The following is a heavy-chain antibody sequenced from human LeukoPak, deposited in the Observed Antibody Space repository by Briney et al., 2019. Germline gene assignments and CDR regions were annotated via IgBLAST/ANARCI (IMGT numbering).Heavy chain of an antibody. CDR3: ARAHYGGKLVDY. J-gene: IGHJ4*02. CDR1: GGSISSSSYY. D-gene: IGHD4-23*01. Sequence: SETLSLTCTVSGGSISSSSYYWGWIRQPPGKGLEWFGSIYYSGSTYYNPSLKSRVTISVDTSKNQFSLKLSSVTAANTAVYYCARAHYGGKLVDYWGQGTLVTVSS. V-gene: IGHV4-39*07. CDR2: IYYSGST.